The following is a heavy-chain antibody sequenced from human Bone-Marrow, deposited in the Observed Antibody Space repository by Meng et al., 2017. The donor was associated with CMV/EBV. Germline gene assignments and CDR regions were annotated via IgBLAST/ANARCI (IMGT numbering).Heavy chain of an antibody. CDR3: ARARVRGSKGGFDD. Sequence: GESLKISCAASGFVFSTFWMSWVRQVPGKGLEWVANIKLDGSEKYYVESVRGRFTISRDNAKKALYLQMDSLRVEDTALDFCARARVRGSKGGFDDWGPGTLVNVSS. CDR2: IKLDGSEK. D-gene: IGHD1-26*01. V-gene: IGHV3-7*01. CDR1: GFVFSTFW. J-gene: IGHJ4*02.